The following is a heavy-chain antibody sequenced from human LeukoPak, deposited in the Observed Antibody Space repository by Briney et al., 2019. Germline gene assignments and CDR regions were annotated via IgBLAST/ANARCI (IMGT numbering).Heavy chain of an antibody. J-gene: IGHJ4*02. CDR2: IWYGGSNK. D-gene: IGHD6-6*01. CDR3: AKALRSSIAALGY. V-gene: IGHV3-30*02. Sequence: SGGPLRLSCAASGFTFSSYGMHWVRQAPGKGLEWVAVIWYGGSNKYYADSVKGRFTISRDNPKNTLYLQMNSLRAEDTAVYYCAKALRSSIAALGYWGQGTLVTVSS. CDR1: GFTFSSYG.